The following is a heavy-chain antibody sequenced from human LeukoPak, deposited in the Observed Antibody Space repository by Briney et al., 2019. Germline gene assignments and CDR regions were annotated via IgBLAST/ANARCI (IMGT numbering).Heavy chain of an antibody. CDR3: TRGSGYETDYYYYYMDV. J-gene: IGHJ6*03. CDR1: GFTFTSSA. D-gene: IGHD5-12*01. V-gene: IGHV1-58*01. CDR2: IVVGSGNT. Sequence: SVKVSCKASGFTFTSSAVQWVRQARGQRLEWIGWIVVGSGNTNYAQKFQERVTITRDTSISTAYMELNSLRSDDTAVYFCTRGSGYETDYYYYYMDVWGKGTTVTVSS.